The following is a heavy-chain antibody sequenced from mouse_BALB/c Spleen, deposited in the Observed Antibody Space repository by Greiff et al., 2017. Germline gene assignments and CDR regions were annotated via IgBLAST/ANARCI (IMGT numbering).Heavy chain of an antibody. Sequence: VKLMESGPGLVAPSQSLSITCTVSGFSLTGDGVNWVRQPPGKGLEWLGMIWGDGSTDDNSALKSRLSISKDNSKSQVFLKMNSLQTDDTARYYCAREGAYYGYFDDRGQGTTRTVSS. CDR3: AREGAYYGYFDD. D-gene: IGHD1-1*01. CDR1: GFSLTGDG. CDR2: IWGDGST. V-gene: IGHV2-6-7*01. J-gene: IGHJ2*01.